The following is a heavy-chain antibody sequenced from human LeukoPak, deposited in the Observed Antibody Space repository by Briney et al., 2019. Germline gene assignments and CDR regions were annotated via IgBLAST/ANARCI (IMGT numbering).Heavy chain of an antibody. Sequence: GASVKVSCKASGYTFTGYYMHWVRQAPGQGLEWMGWINPNSGGTSYAQKFQGRVTMTRDTSIRTVYMELSRLRSDDTAVYYCARDQENNWFDPWGQGTLVTVS. J-gene: IGHJ5*02. CDR2: INPNSGGT. V-gene: IGHV1-2*02. CDR1: GYTFTGYY. CDR3: ARDQENNWFDP.